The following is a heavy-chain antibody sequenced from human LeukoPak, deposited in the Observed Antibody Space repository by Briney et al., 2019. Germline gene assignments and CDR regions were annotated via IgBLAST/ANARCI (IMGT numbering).Heavy chain of an antibody. V-gene: IGHV4-39*07. Sequence: SETLSLTCTVSGGSIRSSSYYWGWIRQPPGRGLEWIGSIYYTGRTYYNPSLKSRVTISVDRSETQFSLNLSSVTAADTAVYYCARLRVTGTRYFDYWGQGTLVTVSS. CDR1: GGSIRSSSYY. CDR2: IYYTGRT. CDR3: ARLRVTGTRYFDY. J-gene: IGHJ4*02. D-gene: IGHD6-19*01.